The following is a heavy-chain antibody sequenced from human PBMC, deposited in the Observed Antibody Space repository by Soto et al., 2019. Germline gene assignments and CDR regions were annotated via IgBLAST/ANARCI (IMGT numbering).Heavy chain of an antibody. CDR2: ISAYNGNT. D-gene: IGHD4-17*01. CDR1: GYTFTSYG. CDR3: ARDSEQTTVTTRYFDY. Sequence: GASVKVSCKASGYTFTSYGISWVRQAPGQGLEWMGWISAYNGNTNYAQKLQGRVTMTTDTSTSTAYMELRSLRSDDTAVYYCARDSEQTTVTTRYFDYWGQGTLVTVSS. V-gene: IGHV1-18*01. J-gene: IGHJ4*02.